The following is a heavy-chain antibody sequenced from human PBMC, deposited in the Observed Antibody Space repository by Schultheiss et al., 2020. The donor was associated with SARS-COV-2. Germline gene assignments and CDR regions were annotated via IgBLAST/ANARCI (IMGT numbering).Heavy chain of an antibody. CDR2: IIPIFATP. CDR1: GYTFSSYD. Sequence: SVKVSCKASGYTFSSYDIYWVRQAPGQGLEWMGGIIPIFATPNYAQKFQDRVTIIADESTSTTYMELSSLRSEDTAVYYCARSTLDNGELLYYYYGMDVWGQGTTVTVSS. D-gene: IGHD3-10*01. V-gene: IGHV1-69*13. CDR3: ARSTLDNGELLYYYYGMDV. J-gene: IGHJ6*02.